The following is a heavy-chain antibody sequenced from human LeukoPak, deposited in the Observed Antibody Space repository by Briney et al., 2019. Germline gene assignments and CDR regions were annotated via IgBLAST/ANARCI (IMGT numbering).Heavy chain of an antibody. CDR2: IYYSGST. CDR1: GGSISSYY. V-gene: IGHV4-59*01. Sequence: SETLSLTCTVSGGSISSYYWSWIRQPPGKGLEWIGYIYYSGSTNYNPSLKSRVTISVDTSKNQFSLKLSSVTAADTAVYYCARTPREVWFDPWGQGTLVTVSS. CDR3: ARTPREVWFDP. J-gene: IGHJ5*02. D-gene: IGHD1-26*01.